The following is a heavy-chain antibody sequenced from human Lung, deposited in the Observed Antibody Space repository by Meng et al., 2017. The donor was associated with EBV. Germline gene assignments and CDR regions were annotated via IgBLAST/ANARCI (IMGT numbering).Heavy chain of an antibody. V-gene: IGHV6-1*01. CDR3: ARGATSVFDL. CDR1: GDSVSSSSAA. J-gene: IGHJ2*01. CDR2: TYYRSKWYN. Sequence: VQLQHSGPGLVTPSQTLSLSCVISGDSVSSSSAAWTWIWQSPSRGFEWLGRTYYRSKWYNDYAVFVKSRITINPDTSKNQFSLQLNSVTPEDTAVYYCARGATSVFDLWGRGTLVTVSS.